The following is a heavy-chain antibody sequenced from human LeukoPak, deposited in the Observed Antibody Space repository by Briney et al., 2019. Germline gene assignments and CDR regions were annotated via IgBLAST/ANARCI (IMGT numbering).Heavy chain of an antibody. D-gene: IGHD3-10*01. J-gene: IGHJ3*02. CDR2: ISPSSGGT. V-gene: IGHV1-2*06. Sequence: ASVKISCKASGYTFTDYYMHWVRQAPGQGLEWMGRISPSSGGTNYPPKFQGRVTMTRDTSISTAYMELSRLKSDDTAVYYCARDRDSGSYRDTFHIWGQGTMVTVSS. CDR3: ARDRDSGSYRDTFHI. CDR1: GYTFTDYY.